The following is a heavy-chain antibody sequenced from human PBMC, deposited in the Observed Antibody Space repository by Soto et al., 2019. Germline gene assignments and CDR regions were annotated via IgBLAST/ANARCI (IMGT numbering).Heavy chain of an antibody. CDR3: ASRYDFWSGYRGALYYGMDV. J-gene: IGHJ6*02. Sequence: SETLSLTCTVSGGSISSSSYYWGWIRQPPGKGLEWIGSIYYSGSTYYNPSLKSRVTISVDTSKNQFSLKLSSVTAADTAVYYCASRYDFWSGYRGALYYGMDVWGQGTTVTVSS. CDR1: GGSISSSSYY. CDR2: IYYSGST. V-gene: IGHV4-39*01. D-gene: IGHD3-3*01.